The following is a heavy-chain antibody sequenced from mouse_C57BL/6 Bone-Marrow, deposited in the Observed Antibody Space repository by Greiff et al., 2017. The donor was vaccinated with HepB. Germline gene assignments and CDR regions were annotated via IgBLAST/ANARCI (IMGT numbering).Heavy chain of an antibody. CDR1: GYTFTSYW. CDR3: ARIYHDSTGAY. D-gene: IGHD2-3*01. J-gene: IGHJ3*01. Sequence: QVQLQQPGAELVKPGASVKLSCKASGYTFTSYWMHWVKQRPGQGLEWIGMIHPNSGSTNYNEKFKSKATLTVDKSSSTAYMQLSSLTSEDSAVYYCARIYHDSTGAYWGQGTLVTVSA. V-gene: IGHV1-64*01. CDR2: IHPNSGST.